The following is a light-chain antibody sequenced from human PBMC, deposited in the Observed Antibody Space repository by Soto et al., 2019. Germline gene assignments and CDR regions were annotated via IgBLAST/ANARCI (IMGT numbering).Light chain of an antibody. V-gene: IGKV2-28*01. CDR2: LGS. CDR1: QSLLHSNGYNY. Sequence: DIVMTQSPLSLPVTPGEPASISCRSSQSLLHSNGYNYLDWYLQKPGQSPQLLIYLGSNRASGVPDRFSGSGSGTEFTLKISRVEADDVGGYYCMQALQTPQFTFGPGTKVDIK. J-gene: IGKJ3*01. CDR3: MQALQTPQFT.